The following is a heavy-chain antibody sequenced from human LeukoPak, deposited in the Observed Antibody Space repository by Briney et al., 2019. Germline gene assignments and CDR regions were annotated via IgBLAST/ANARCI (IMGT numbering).Heavy chain of an antibody. Sequence: SVKVSCKASGGTFSSYAISWVRQAPGQGLEWMGGITPIFGTANYAQKFQGRVTITADESTSTAYMELSSLRSEDTAVYYCARGEQQLVGPYYFDYWGQGTLVTVSS. CDR1: GGTFSSYA. CDR3: ARGEQQLVGPYYFDY. J-gene: IGHJ4*02. D-gene: IGHD6-13*01. V-gene: IGHV1-69*13. CDR2: ITPIFGTA.